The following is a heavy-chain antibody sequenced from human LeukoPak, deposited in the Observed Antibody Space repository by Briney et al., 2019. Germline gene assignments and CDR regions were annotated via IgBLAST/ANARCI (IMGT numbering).Heavy chain of an antibody. CDR3: AWSPGYSSSWRTGGFDY. J-gene: IGHJ4*02. CDR1: GFTFSSYG. CDR2: IRYDGNNK. V-gene: IGHV3-30*02. Sequence: GGSLRLSCAASGFTFSSYGMHWVRQAPGKGLEWVAFIRYDGNNKYYADSVKGRFTISRDNSKNTLYLQMNSLRAEDTAVYYCAWSPGYSSSWRTGGFDYWGQGTLVTVSS. D-gene: IGHD6-13*01.